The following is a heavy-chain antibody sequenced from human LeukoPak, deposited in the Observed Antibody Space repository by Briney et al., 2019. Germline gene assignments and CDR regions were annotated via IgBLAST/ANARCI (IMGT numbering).Heavy chain of an antibody. Sequence: PSEALSLTCTISAASISSSSHHWGWIRQSPGKGLEWIGSIYSGRTIYYSPSLNSRVTISVVTSKDQFILQLNSVTAADTAVYYCVRHDGRGGSTMGAFDSWGQGSLVTVSS. CDR2: IYSGRTI. CDR1: AASISSSSHH. D-gene: IGHD3-3*01. CDR3: VRHDGRGGSTMGAFDS. J-gene: IGHJ5*01. V-gene: IGHV4-39*01.